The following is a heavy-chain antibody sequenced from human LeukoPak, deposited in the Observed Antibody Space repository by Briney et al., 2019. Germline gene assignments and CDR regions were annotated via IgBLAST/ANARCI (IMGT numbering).Heavy chain of an antibody. V-gene: IGHV4-38-2*01. CDR1: GYSISSGYY. CDR3: ARVGGYSYGNYYFNY. CDR2: ISHSGST. Sequence: SETLTLTCAVSGYSISSGYYWGWIRQPPVKGLDWIGSISHSGSTYYTPSLRSRVTISIDTSKNQFSLSLNAVTATDTAVYYCARVGGYSYGNYYFNYWGQGTLVTVSS. D-gene: IGHD5-18*01. J-gene: IGHJ4*02.